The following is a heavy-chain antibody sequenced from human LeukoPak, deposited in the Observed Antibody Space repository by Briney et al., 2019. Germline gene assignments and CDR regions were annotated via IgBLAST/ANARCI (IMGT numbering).Heavy chain of an antibody. Sequence: SETLSLTCAVYGGTFSDYYWNWIRQSPEKGLEWIGEINHSGSTKYNSSLKSRVTISVDASKNQFSLKLTSVTAADTAVYYCAGGGLGVQIWSYYFAYWGQGTLVTVSS. CDR3: AGGGLGVQIWSYYFAY. D-gene: IGHD5-18*01. V-gene: IGHV4-34*01. CDR1: GGTFSDYY. CDR2: INHSGST. J-gene: IGHJ4*02.